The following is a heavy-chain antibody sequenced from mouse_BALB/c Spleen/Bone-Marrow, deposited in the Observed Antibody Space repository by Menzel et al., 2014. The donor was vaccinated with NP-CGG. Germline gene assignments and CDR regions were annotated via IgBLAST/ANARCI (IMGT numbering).Heavy chain of an antibody. Sequence: QVHLQQPGAELVKPGAPVKPSCKASGYTFTSYWMNWVKQRPGRGLEWIGRIDPSDSETHYNQKFKDKATLTVDKSSSTAYIQLSSLTSEDSAVYYCARALGDGYYYAMDYWGQGTSVTVSS. CDR3: ARALGDGYYYAMDY. J-gene: IGHJ4*01. D-gene: IGHD2-3*01. V-gene: IGHV1-69*02. CDR2: IDPSDSET. CDR1: GYTFTSYW.